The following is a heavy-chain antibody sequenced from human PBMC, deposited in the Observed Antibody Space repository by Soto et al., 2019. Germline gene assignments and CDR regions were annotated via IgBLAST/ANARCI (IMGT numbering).Heavy chain of an antibody. J-gene: IGHJ4*02. CDR3: AKDRRGLLWFGIDY. CDR2: ISWNSGSI. D-gene: IGHD3-10*01. V-gene: IGHV3-9*01. Sequence: EVQLVESGGGLVQPGRSLRLSCAASGFTFDDYAMHWVRQAPGKGLEWVSGISWNSGSIGYADSVKGRFTISRDNAKNSLYLQMNSLGAEETALYYCAKDRRGLLWFGIDYWGQGTLVTVSS. CDR1: GFTFDDYA.